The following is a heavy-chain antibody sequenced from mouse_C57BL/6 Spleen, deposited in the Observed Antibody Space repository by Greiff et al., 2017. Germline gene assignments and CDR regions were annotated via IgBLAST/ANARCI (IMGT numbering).Heavy chain of an antibody. Sequence: VKLQESGAELVRPGTSVKVSCKASGYAFTNYLIEWVKQRPGQGLEWIGVINPGSGGTNYNEKFKGKATLTADKSSSTAYMQLSSLTSEDSAVYFCARSGDWDAWFAYWGQGTLVTVSA. J-gene: IGHJ3*01. D-gene: IGHD4-1*01. V-gene: IGHV1-54*01. CDR3: ARSGDWDAWFAY. CDR1: GYAFTNYL. CDR2: INPGSGGT.